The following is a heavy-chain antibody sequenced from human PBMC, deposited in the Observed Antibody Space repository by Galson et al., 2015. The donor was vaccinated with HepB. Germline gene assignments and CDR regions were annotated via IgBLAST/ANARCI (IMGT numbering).Heavy chain of an antibody. D-gene: IGHD3-10*01. CDR3: ARDPGWSSGSYIPPGY. V-gene: IGHV1-18*01. J-gene: IGHJ4*02. CDR2: ISAYNGNT. CDR1: GGTFSSYT. Sequence: SVKVSCKASGGTFSSYTISWVRQAPGQGLEWMGWISAYNGNTNYAQKLQGRVTMTTDTSTSTAYMELRSLRSDDTAVYYCARDPGWSSGSYIPPGYWGQGTLVTVSS.